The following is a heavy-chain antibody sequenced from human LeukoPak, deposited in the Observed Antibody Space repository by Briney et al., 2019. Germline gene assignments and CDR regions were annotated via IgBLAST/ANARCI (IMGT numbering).Heavy chain of an antibody. D-gene: IGHD2-15*01. V-gene: IGHV3-11*01. CDR3: ARDNYCSGGSCYSVVRWFDP. CDR2: ISSSGSTI. J-gene: IGHJ5*02. Sequence: PGGSLRLSCAASGFTFSDYYMSWLRQAPGKGLEWVSYISSSGSTIYYADSVKGRFTISRDNAKNSLYLQMNSLRAEDTAVYYCARDNYCSGGSCYSVVRWFDPWGQGTLVTVSS. CDR1: GFTFSDYY.